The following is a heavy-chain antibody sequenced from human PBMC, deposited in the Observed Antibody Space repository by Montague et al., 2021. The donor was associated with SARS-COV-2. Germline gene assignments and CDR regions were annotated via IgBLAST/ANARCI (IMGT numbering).Heavy chain of an antibody. CDR3: ARTKILTGYDDREGLVDY. CDR1: GDSISSSSYY. V-gene: IGHV4-39*01. J-gene: IGHJ4*02. CDR2: IYYSGST. D-gene: IGHD3-9*01. Sequence: SETLSLTCTVSGDSISSSSYYWGWIRQPPGKGLEWIGSIYYSGSTYYNPSLKSRVTISVDTSKNQFSLKLSSVTAADTAVYYCARTKILTGYDDREGLVDYWGQGTLVTVSS.